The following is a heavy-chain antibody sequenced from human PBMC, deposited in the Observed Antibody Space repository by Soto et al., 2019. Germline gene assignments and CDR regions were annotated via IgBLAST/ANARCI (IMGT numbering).Heavy chain of an antibody. CDR3: AREERDYLDPSGSLDY. D-gene: IGHD4-17*01. V-gene: IGHV4-31*03. J-gene: IGHJ4*02. CDR1: GGSISSGDYY. Sequence: QVQLQESGPGLVKPSQILSLTCTVSGGSISSGDYYWSWIRQHPGKGLEWIGYIHYSGITYYNASLRSRVTLSADTSKNQFSLKLTSVTAADTAVYYCAREERDYLDPSGSLDYWGQGTLVTVSS. CDR2: IHYSGIT.